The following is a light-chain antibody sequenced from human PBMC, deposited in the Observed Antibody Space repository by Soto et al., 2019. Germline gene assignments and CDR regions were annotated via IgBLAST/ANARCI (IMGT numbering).Light chain of an antibody. V-gene: IGKV3-11*01. CDR2: DAS. J-gene: IGKJ5*01. Sequence: EVVWTQSPATLSLSPGERATLWSRASQSIRTSLAWYQQKPGQAPRLVIFDASNRANGVPARFGGSGSGTDFTLTINSLEPEDFAVYYCQQRNVWPPITSGQGTRLEI. CDR1: QSIRTS. CDR3: QQRNVWPPIT.